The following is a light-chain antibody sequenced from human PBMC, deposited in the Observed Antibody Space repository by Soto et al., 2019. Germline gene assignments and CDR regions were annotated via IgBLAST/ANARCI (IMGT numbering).Light chain of an antibody. Sequence: DIQVTQTPSTLSASVGDRVTITCRVSQSISGWLAWYQQKPGKAPKVLIYKASSLERGVPSRFSGSGSGTEFTFTISSLQPDDLATYYCQQYTSYSSFGQGTRVEIK. CDR1: QSISGW. CDR3: QQYTSYSS. J-gene: IGKJ1*01. V-gene: IGKV1-5*03. CDR2: KAS.